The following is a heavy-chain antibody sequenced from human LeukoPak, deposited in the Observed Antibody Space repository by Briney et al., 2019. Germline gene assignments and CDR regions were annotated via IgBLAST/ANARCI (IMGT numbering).Heavy chain of an antibody. CDR2: IIPIFGIA. CDR1: GGTFSSYA. D-gene: IGHD3-3*01. J-gene: IGHJ4*02. V-gene: IGHV1-69*04. CDR3: ASDFWSGYYTDYYFDY. Sequence: SVKVSCKASGGTFSSYAISWVRQAPGQGLEWMGRIIPIFGIANYAQKFQGRVTITADKSTSTAYMELSSLRSEDTAVYYCASDFWSGYYTDYYFDYWGQGTLVTVSS.